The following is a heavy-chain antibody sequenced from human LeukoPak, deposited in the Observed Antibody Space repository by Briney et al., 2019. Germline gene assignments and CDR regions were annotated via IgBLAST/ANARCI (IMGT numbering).Heavy chain of an antibody. J-gene: IGHJ3*02. V-gene: IGHV3-7*01. CDR1: GFTFSSYW. CDR3: ARDLGVGYFVLGAFDI. CDR2: IKQDGSEK. Sequence: PGGSLRLSCAASGFTFSSYWMSWVRQALGKGLEWVANIKQDGSEKYYVDSVKGRFTISRDNAKNSLYLQMNSLRAEDTAVYYCARDLGVGYFVLGAFDIWGQGTMVTVSS. D-gene: IGHD3-16*01.